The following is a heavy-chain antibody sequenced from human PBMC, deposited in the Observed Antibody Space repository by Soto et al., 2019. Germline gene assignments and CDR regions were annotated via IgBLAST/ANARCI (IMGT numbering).Heavy chain of an antibody. Sequence: QLQLQESGPGLVKPSETLSLTCTVSGGSISSSSYYWGWIHQPPGKGLEWIGSIYYSGSTYYNPSLKSRVTISVDTSKNQFSLKLSSVTAADTAVYYYARYYYDSSGYYVPNSNFDYWGQGTLVTVSS. D-gene: IGHD3-22*01. CDR3: ARYYYDSSGYYVPNSNFDY. V-gene: IGHV4-39*01. J-gene: IGHJ4*02. CDR2: IYYSGST. CDR1: GGSISSSSYY.